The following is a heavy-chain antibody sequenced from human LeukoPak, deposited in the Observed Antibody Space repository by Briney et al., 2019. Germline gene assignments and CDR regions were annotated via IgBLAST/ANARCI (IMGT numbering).Heavy chain of an antibody. CDR3: ARIVGATPGPFDY. CDR1: GGSISSSSYY. J-gene: IGHJ4*02. V-gene: IGHV4-39*01. Sequence: PSETLSLTCTVSGGSISSSSYYWGWIRQPPGKGLEWIGSIYYSGSTYYNPSLKSRVTIPVDTSKNQFSLKLSSVTAADTAVYYCARIVGATPGPFDYWGQGTLVTVSS. CDR2: IYYSGST. D-gene: IGHD1-26*01.